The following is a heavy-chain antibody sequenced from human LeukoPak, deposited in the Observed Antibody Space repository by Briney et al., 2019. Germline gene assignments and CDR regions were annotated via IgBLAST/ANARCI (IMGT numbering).Heavy chain of an antibody. D-gene: IGHD3-3*01. Sequence: PSETLSLTCTVSGGSISSGDYYWSWIRQPPGKGLEWIGYIYYSGSTYYNPSLKSRVTISVDTSKNQFSLKLSSVTAADTALYYCAREYYDFWSGYYYYYGMDVWGQGTTVTVSS. V-gene: IGHV4-30-4*01. CDR2: IYYSGST. CDR3: AREYYDFWSGYYYYYGMDV. CDR1: GGSISSGDYY. J-gene: IGHJ6*02.